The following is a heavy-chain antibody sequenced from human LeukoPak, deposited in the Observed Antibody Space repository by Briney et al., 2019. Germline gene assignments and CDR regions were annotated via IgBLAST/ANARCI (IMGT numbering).Heavy chain of an antibody. CDR2: ISGSGGST. D-gene: IGHD5-18*01. Sequence: GGSLRLSCAASGFTFSSYAMSWVRQAPGKGLEWVSAISGSGGSTYYADSVKGRFTISRDNSKNTLYLQMNSLRAGDTAVYYCAKSPLWIQLGDYWGQGTLVTVSS. V-gene: IGHV3-23*01. CDR3: AKSPLWIQLGDY. J-gene: IGHJ4*02. CDR1: GFTFSSYA.